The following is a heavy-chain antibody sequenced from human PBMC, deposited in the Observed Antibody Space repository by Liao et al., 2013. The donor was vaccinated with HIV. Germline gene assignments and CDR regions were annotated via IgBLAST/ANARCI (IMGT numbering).Heavy chain of an antibody. J-gene: IGHJ4*02. V-gene: IGHV4-34*01. D-gene: IGHD7-27*01. CDR3: ARGRGWGAPYFDS. Sequence: QVQLQQSGAGLLKPSETLSLTCDVSGGSFSGSYWTWIRQAPGKGLEWIGEISHSGTANYNPSLESRLSLSLDTSKYQFSLQLTSVTAADTAVYYCARGRGWGAPYFDSWGQGTLVTVSS. CDR1: GGSFSGSY. CDR2: ISHSGTA.